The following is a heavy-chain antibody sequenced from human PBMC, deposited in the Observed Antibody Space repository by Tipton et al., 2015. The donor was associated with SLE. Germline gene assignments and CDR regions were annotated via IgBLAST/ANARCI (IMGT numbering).Heavy chain of an antibody. J-gene: IGHJ6*02. CDR2: IYYSGST. V-gene: IGHV4-59*08. CDR3: ARRAATSFYYYGMDV. D-gene: IGHD6-25*01. Sequence: TLSLTCTVSGGSISSYYWSWIRQPPGKGLEWIGYIYYSGSTNYNPSLKSRVTISVDTSKNQFSLKLSSVTAADTAVHYCARRAATSFYYYGMDVWGQGTTVTVSS. CDR1: GGSISSYY.